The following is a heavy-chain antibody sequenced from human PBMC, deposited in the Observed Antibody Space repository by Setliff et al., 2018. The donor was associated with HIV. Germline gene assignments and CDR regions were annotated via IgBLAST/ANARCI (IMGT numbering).Heavy chain of an antibody. D-gene: IGHD1-26*01. CDR1: GFTFTNYF. CDR2: VDPEDGET. Sequence: ASVKVSCKAFGFTFTNYFIHWVRQAPGEGLEWVGRVDPEDGETRYAMKFQGSVTISSDTSTDTTYLSLTSQESQDTAVYYCATVRVVGATAVDFWVSGKGVTVSS. J-gene: IGHJ4*02. V-gene: IGHV1-69-2*01. CDR3: ATVRVVGATAVDF.